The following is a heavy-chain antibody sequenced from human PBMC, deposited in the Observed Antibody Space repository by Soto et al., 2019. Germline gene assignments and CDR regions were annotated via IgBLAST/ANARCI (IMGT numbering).Heavy chain of an antibody. D-gene: IGHD2-2*03. V-gene: IGHV1-3*01. J-gene: IGHJ4*02. CDR2: INAGNGNT. CDR3: ARAGYWSSTSCKVFDY. CDR1: GYTFTSYA. Sequence: GASVKVSCKASGYTFTSYAMHWVRQAPGQRLEWMGWINAGNGNTKYSQKFQGRVTITRDTSASTAYMELSSLRSEDTAVYYCARAGYWSSTSCKVFDYWGQGTLGTGSS.